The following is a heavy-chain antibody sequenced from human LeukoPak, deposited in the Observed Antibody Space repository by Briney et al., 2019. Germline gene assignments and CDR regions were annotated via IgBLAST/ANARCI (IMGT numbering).Heavy chain of an antibody. CDR2: IYTSGST. CDR1: GGSISSYY. CDR3: ARREWELLHFDY. Sequence: SETLSLTCTVSGGSISSYYWSWIRQPAGKGLEWIGRIYTSGSTNYNPSLKSRVTMSVDTSKNQFSLKLSSVTAADTAMYYCARREWELLHFDYWGQGTLVTVSS. V-gene: IGHV4-4*07. J-gene: IGHJ4*02. D-gene: IGHD1-26*01.